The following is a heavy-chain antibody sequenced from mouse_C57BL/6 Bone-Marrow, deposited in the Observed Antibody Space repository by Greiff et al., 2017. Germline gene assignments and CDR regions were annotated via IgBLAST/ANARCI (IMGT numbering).Heavy chain of an antibody. CDR1: GYTFTSYW. CDR2: IDPSDSYT. D-gene: IGHD1-1*01. J-gene: IGHJ1*03. Sequence: QVQLKQPGAELVMPGASVKLSCKASGYTFTSYWMHWVKQRPGQGLEWIGEIDPSDSYTNYNQKFKGKSTLTVDKSSSTAYMQLSSLTSEDSAVYYCARGGTVVHWYFDVWGTGTTVTVSS. CDR3: ARGGTVVHWYFDV. V-gene: IGHV1-69*01.